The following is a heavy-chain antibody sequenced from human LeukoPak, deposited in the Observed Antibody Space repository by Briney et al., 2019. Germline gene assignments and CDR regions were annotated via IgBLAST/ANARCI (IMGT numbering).Heavy chain of an antibody. V-gene: IGHV3-30*18. D-gene: IGHD6-19*01. Sequence: PGGSLRLSCAASGFTFSSYGMRWVRQAPGKGLEWVSVISYDGSNKYYADSVKGRFTISRDNSKNTLYLQMNSLRAEDTAVYYCAKAGYSSGWTRDYFDYWGQGTLVTVSS. J-gene: IGHJ4*02. CDR1: GFTFSSYG. CDR2: ISYDGSNK. CDR3: AKAGYSSGWTRDYFDY.